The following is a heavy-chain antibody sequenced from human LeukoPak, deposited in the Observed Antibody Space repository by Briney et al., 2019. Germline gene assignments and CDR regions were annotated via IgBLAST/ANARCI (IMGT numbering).Heavy chain of an antibody. V-gene: IGHV1-69*04. CDR3: ARDRGVDRGQLLLNWFDP. D-gene: IGHD2-2*01. Sequence: ASVKVSCKASGGTFSSYAISWVRQAPGQGLEWMGRIIPIFGIANYAQKFQGRVTITADKSTSTAYMELSSPRSEDTAVYYCARDRGVDRGQLLLNWFDPWGQGTLVTVSS. CDR1: GGTFSSYA. J-gene: IGHJ5*02. CDR2: IIPIFGIA.